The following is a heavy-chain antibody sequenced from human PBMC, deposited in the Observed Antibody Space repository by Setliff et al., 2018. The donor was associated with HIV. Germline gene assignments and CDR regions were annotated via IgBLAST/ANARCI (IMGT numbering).Heavy chain of an antibody. V-gene: IGHV4-59*11. CDR2: VYYSGDT. J-gene: IGHJ4*02. Sequence: SETLSLTCSVSGGSISSHYWTWIRQSPGKGLEWIGSVYYSGDTDYTRSLKSRVSTSVDTSKNQFSLKLSSVTAADTAVYYCARHTIGVATWSDGFDFWGQGRLVSV. CDR3: ARHTIGVATWSDGFDF. CDR1: GGSISSHY. D-gene: IGHD6-19*01.